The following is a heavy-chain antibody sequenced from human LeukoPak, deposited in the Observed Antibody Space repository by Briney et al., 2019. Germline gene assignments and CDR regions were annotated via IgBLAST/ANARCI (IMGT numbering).Heavy chain of an antibody. J-gene: IGHJ4*02. CDR2: ISDTGVST. CDR3: AKDVWKYDILTGPYS. Sequence: GGSLRLSCSASGFTFSTYAMNWVRQAPGKGLEWVLGISDTGVSTYYADSVEGRFTISRDNSKNTLYLQMNSLRAEDTAVYYCAKDVWKYDILTGPYSWGQGTLVTVSS. CDR1: GFTFSTYA. D-gene: IGHD3-9*01. V-gene: IGHV3-23*01.